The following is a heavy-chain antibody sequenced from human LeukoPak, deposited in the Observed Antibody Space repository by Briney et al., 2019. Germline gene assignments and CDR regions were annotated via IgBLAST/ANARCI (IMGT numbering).Heavy chain of an antibody. CDR2: ISSRSSYI. CDR3: ARTYY. Sequence: GGSLRLSCAASGFTFSSYSMNWVRQAPGKGLEWVSSISSRSSYIHYADSVKGRFTISRDNAKNSLYLQMNSLRAEDTAVYYCARTYYWGQGTLVTVSS. J-gene: IGHJ4*02. V-gene: IGHV3-21*01. CDR1: GFTFSSYS.